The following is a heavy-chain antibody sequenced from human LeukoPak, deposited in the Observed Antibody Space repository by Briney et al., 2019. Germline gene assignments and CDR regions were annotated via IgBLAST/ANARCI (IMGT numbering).Heavy chain of an antibody. Sequence: GGSLRLSCAASGFTFSSYAMSWVRQAPGKGQEWVSAISGSGGSTYYADSVKGRFTISRDNSKNTLYLQMNSLRAEDTAVYYCAKKEQLVQFVYYYYGMDVWGQGTTVTVSS. CDR2: ISGSGGST. V-gene: IGHV3-23*01. CDR1: GFTFSSYA. CDR3: AKKEQLVQFVYYYYGMDV. J-gene: IGHJ6*02. D-gene: IGHD6-13*01.